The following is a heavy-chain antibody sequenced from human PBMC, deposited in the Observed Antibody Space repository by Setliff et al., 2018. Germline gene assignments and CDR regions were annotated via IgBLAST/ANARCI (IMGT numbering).Heavy chain of an antibody. Sequence: SETLSLTCTVSGGSISSGDYYWSWIRQPPGKGLEWIGYIYYSGSTHYAPSFESRATISFDPSKNQFSLNLNSMTAADTAMYYCARVGTVANFDSWGQGIMVTVSS. V-gene: IGHV4-30-4*08. J-gene: IGHJ4*02. CDR1: GGSISSGDYY. D-gene: IGHD6-19*01. CDR3: ARVGTVANFDS. CDR2: IYYSGST.